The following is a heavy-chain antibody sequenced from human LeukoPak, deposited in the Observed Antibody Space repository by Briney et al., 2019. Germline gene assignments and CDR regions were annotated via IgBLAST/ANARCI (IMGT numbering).Heavy chain of an antibody. CDR1: GFTSGHYA. D-gene: IGHD2-2*01. Sequence: GGSLRLSCTGSGFTSGHYALAWVRQAPGKGLEWLGFIRSQAYGGTIEYAASVKGRFSISRDNSKSIADLQINSLKTEDTAVYYCARGGDFGVPAPLGIDAFDIWGQGTMVTVSS. CDR2: IRSQAYGGTI. J-gene: IGHJ3*02. V-gene: IGHV3-49*04. CDR3: ARGGDFGVPAPLGIDAFDI.